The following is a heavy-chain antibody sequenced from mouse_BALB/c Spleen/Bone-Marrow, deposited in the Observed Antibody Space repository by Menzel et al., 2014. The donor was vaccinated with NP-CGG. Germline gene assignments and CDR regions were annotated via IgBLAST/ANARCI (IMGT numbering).Heavy chain of an antibody. CDR1: GYTFTNYY. Sequence: QVQLKQSGPELVMPGTSVKISCKASGYTFTNYYIHWLKQRPGQGLEWIGWIFPGDVATNYNEKFKGKATLTADESSSTAYMQLSSLTSEDSAVYFCAREVGRGGYFDVWGAGTTVTVSS. CDR3: AREVGRGGYFDV. J-gene: IGHJ1*01. V-gene: IGHV1S56*01. CDR2: IFPGDVAT. D-gene: IGHD1-1*02.